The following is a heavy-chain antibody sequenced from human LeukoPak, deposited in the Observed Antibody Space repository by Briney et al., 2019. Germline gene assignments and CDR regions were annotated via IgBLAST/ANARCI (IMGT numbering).Heavy chain of an antibody. V-gene: IGHV3-72*01. J-gene: IGHJ4*02. CDR1: GFTFNDHC. D-gene: IGHD4-17*01. Sequence: GGSLRLYCAASGFTFNDHCMEGVRQAPGKGLEWGGRTRNKANSYTTEYAGSVKGTFTISRDDSKNSLYLQMNSLKTEDTAVYYCARGRVTTLYYFDYWGQGTLVTVSS. CDR2: TRNKANSYTT. CDR3: ARGRVTTLYYFDY.